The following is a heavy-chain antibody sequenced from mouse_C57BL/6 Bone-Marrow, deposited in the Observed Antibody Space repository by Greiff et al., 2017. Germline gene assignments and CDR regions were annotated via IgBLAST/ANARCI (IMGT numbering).Heavy chain of an antibody. Sequence: EVKLVESGGGLVQPGGSLSLSCAASGFTFTDYYMSWVRQPPGKALEWLGFIRNKANGYTTEYSASVKGRFTISRDNSQSILYLQMNALRAEDSATYYCARYGPITTVDAMDYWGQGTSVTVSS. CDR1: GFTFTDYY. D-gene: IGHD1-1*01. J-gene: IGHJ4*01. CDR2: IRNKANGYTT. CDR3: ARYGPITTVDAMDY. V-gene: IGHV7-3*01.